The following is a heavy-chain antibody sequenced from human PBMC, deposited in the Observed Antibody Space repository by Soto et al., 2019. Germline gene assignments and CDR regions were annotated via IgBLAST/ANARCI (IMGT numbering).Heavy chain of an antibody. CDR2: INHRGST. J-gene: IGHJ4*02. CDR3: ASARFDY. V-gene: IGHV4-34*01. Sequence: QVQLQQWGAGLLKPSETLSLTCAVYGRSFSATYWTWIRQPPGKGLEWVGEINHRGSTNYSPSLKDRVSISVDTSNNQFSLKLTSVTAADTAIYYCASARFDYWGRGILVTVSS. CDR1: GRSFSATY.